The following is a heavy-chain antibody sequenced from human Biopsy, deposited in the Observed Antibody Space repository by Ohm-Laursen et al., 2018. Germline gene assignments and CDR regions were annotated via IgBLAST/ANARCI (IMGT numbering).Heavy chain of an antibody. Sequence: TLSLTCSVSGGSLSNFYWSWIRQPAGKGLEWIGRMYISGTTNYNPSLKSRVTISVDTSRARFSLTLSSVTAADTAIYYCARDRRGDSYMDVWGQGTTVTVSS. CDR3: ARDRRGDSYMDV. D-gene: IGHD2-15*01. J-gene: IGHJ6*02. V-gene: IGHV4-4*07. CDR1: GGSLSNFY. CDR2: MYISGTT.